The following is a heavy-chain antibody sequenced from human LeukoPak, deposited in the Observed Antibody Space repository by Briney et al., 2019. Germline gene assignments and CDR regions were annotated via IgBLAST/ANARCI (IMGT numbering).Heavy chain of an antibody. Sequence: EGSLRLSCAASGFTFSDYYMSWIRQAPGKGLEWVSYISSSGSTIYYADSVKGRFTISRDNAKNSLYLQLNSLRAEDTAVYYCARESLDSVGMDVWGQGTTVTVSS. CDR3: ARESLDSVGMDV. V-gene: IGHV3-11*04. J-gene: IGHJ6*02. CDR2: ISSSGSTI. CDR1: GFTFSDYY.